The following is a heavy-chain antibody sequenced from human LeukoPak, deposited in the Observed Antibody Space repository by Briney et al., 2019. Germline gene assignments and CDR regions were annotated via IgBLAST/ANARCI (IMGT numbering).Heavy chain of an antibody. V-gene: IGHV4-38-2*02. Sequence: SETLSLTCTVSGYSITSGYYWGWIRQPPGKGLEWIGSIYHSGSTFYNPSLKSRVTISVDGSKNQFSLELSPVTAADTAVYYCARDSQLGYCTSASCFGYYYYYMDVWGKGTTVTVSS. D-gene: IGHD2-2*01. J-gene: IGHJ6*03. CDR2: IYHSGST. CDR1: GYSITSGYY. CDR3: ARDSQLGYCTSASCFGYYYYYMDV.